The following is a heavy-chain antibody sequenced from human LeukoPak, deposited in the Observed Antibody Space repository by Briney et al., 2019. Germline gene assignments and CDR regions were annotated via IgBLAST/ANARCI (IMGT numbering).Heavy chain of an antibody. CDR2: IYYSGST. CDR3: ARGLRNPKGHCSGGSCYGGNWFDP. Sequence: SQTLSLTCTVSGGSISSGDYYWSWIRQPPGKGLEWIGYIYYSGSTYYNPSLKSRVTISVDTSKNQFSLKLSSVTAADTAVYYCARGLRNPKGHCSGGSCYGGNWFDPWGQGTLVTVSS. D-gene: IGHD2-15*01. CDR1: GGSISSGDYY. J-gene: IGHJ5*02. V-gene: IGHV4-30-4*08.